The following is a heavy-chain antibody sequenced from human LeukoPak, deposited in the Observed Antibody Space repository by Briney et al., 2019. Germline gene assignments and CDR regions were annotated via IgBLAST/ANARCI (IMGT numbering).Heavy chain of an antibody. J-gene: IGHJ6*02. CDR1: GGSISSGGYY. V-gene: IGHV4-31*03. D-gene: IGHD4-17*01. CDR2: IYYSGST. Sequence: KSSQTLSLTCTVSGGSISSGGYYWSWIRQHPGKGLEWIGYIYYSGSTYYNPSLKSRVTISVDTSKNQFSRKLSSVTAADTAVYYCAREGDYGDLRGYYYGMDVWGQGTTVTVSS. CDR3: AREGDYGDLRGYYYGMDV.